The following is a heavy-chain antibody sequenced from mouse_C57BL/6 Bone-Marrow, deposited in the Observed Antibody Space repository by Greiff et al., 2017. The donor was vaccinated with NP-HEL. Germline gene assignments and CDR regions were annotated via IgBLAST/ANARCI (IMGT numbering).Heavy chain of an antibody. CDR2: INPGSGGT. V-gene: IGHV1-54*01. Sequence: QVQLQQSGAELVRPGTSVKESCKASGYAFTNYLIEWVKQRPGQGLEWIGVINPGSGGTNYNEKFKGKATLTADKSSSTAYMQLSSLTSEDSAVYFCARSGGLDYWGQGTTLTVSS. CDR1: GYAFTNYL. CDR3: ARSGGLDY. J-gene: IGHJ2*01. D-gene: IGHD3-1*01.